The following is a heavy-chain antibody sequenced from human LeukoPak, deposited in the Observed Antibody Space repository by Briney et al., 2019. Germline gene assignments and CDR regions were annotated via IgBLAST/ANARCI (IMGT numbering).Heavy chain of an antibody. CDR1: GFTFSSYC. CDR3: ARVSRHNFGSFDY. J-gene: IGHJ4*02. V-gene: IGHV3-7*01. D-gene: IGHD1-1*01. CDR2: IKQVGGVK. Sequence: GGSLRLSCAASGFTFSSYCMTWVRQAPGKGLEWVANIKQVGGVKYYVDSVKGRFTISRDNAKNSLYLQMNSLRAEDTAVYYCARVSRHNFGSFDYWGQGTLVTVSS.